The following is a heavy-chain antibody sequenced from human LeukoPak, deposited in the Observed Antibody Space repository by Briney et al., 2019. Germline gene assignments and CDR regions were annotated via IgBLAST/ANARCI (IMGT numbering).Heavy chain of an antibody. CDR3: ARERYCSGDTCFVDAFDI. CDR2: IYTSGST. Sequence: SETPSLTCTVSGGSISSYYWSWIRQPPGKGLEWIGYIYTSGSTNYNPSLKSRVTISVDTSKNQFSLKLSSVTAADTAVYYCARERYCSGDTCFVDAFDIWGQGTMVTVSS. CDR1: GGSISSYY. V-gene: IGHV4-59*01. J-gene: IGHJ3*02. D-gene: IGHD2-15*01.